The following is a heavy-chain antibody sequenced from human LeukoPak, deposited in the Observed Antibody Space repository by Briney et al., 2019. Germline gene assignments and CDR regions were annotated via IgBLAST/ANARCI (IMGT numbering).Heavy chain of an antibody. J-gene: IGHJ4*02. CDR3: AIRGDFDY. Sequence: SETLSLTCTVSGGSISSSSYYWGWIRQPPGKGLKWIGSIYYSGSTYYNPSLKSRVTISVDTSKNQLSLKLSSVTAADTAVYYCAIRGDFDYWGQGTLVTVSS. CDR1: GGSISSSSYY. V-gene: IGHV4-39*01. CDR2: IYYSGST. D-gene: IGHD3-10*01.